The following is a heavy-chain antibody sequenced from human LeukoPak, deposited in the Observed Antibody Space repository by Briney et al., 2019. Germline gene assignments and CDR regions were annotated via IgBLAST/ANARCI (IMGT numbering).Heavy chain of an antibody. J-gene: IGHJ6*03. Sequence: GWSLRLSCAASGFTFSSYAMSWVRQAPGKGLGRVSAISGSRGSTYYADSVKGRFTISRDNSKNTLYLQMNSLRAEDTAVYYCAKVARNYYYYYMDVWGKGTTVTVSS. CDR3: AKVARNYYYYYMDV. CDR1: GFTFSSYA. D-gene: IGHD2-21*01. CDR2: ISGSRGST. V-gene: IGHV3-23*01.